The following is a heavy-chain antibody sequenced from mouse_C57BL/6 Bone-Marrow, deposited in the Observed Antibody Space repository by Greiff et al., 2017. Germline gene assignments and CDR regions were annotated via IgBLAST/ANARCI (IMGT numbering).Heavy chain of an antibody. CDR3: ARSRRLRYVDV. CDR2: IRNKANGYTT. D-gene: IGHD3-1*01. CDR1: GFTFTDYY. Sequence: EVQVVESGGGLVQPGGSLSLSCAASGFTFTDYYMSWVRQPPGKALEWLGFIRNKANGYTTEYSASVKGLFTISRDNSQSSLYLQMNALRAEDRATYYCARSRRLRYVDVWGTGTTVTVSS. J-gene: IGHJ1*03. V-gene: IGHV7-3*01.